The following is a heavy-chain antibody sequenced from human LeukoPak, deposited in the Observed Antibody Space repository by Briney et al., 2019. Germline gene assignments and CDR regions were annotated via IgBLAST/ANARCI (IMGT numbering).Heavy chain of an antibody. Sequence: ASVTVSFTASGYTFTIHDYNWVRQVTGQGLEWMGWMNPNSGNTGYAQKFQGRVTMTRDTSISTAYMELISLRSEDTAVYYCMRDAQGAAAADDAFDIWGPGTLVTVSS. CDR1: GYTFTIHD. D-gene: IGHD6-13*01. CDR2: MNPNSGNT. V-gene: IGHV1-8*01. CDR3: MRDAQGAAAADDAFDI. J-gene: IGHJ3*02.